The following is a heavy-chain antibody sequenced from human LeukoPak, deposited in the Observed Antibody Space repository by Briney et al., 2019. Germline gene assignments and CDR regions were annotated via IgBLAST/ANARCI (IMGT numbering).Heavy chain of an antibody. J-gene: IGHJ6*03. V-gene: IGHV3-7*01. Sequence: GGSLRLSCAASGFPFSSYWMTWVRQAPGKGLEWVAHIRQDGSDQDYVDSVKGRFTISRDNAKNSLYLQMNSLRAEDTAVYYCARDRLWLTPPYKYYFMDVWGKGTTVTVSS. D-gene: IGHD3-16*01. CDR3: ARDRLWLTPPYKYYFMDV. CDR1: GFPFSSYW. CDR2: IRQDGSDQ.